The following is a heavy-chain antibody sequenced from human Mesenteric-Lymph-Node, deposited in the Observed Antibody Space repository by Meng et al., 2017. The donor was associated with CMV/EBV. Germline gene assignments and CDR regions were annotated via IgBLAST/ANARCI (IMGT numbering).Heavy chain of an antibody. J-gene: IGHJ3*02. V-gene: IGHV3-30*02. CDR1: GFAFNKYG. D-gene: IGHD3-22*01. Sequence: GESLKISCPASGFAFNKYGMHWARRAPGKGLEWVTFIRYDGDNRFSADSVKGRFTVSRDNSKNTVYLQMNSLRVEDTAVYYCAKGPYYYDNSGSIKGDAFDIWGQGTMVTVSS. CDR3: AKGPYYYDNSGSIKGDAFDI. CDR2: IRYDGDNR.